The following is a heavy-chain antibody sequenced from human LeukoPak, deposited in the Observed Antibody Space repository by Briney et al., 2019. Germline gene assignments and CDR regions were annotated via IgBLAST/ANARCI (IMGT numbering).Heavy chain of an antibody. CDR1: GGSFSGYY. CDR3: ARGYGYYYYYMDV. J-gene: IGHJ6*03. D-gene: IGHD3-10*01. CDR2: INHSGST. V-gene: IGHV4-34*01. Sequence: PSETLSLTCAVYGGSFSGYYWSWIRQPPGKGLEWIGEINHSGSTNYNPSLKSRVTISVDTSKNQFSLKLTSVTAADTAVYYCARGYGYYYYYMDVWGTGTTVTISS.